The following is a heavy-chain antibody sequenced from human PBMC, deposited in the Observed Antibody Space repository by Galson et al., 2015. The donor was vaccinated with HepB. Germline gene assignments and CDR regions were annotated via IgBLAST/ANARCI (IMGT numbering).Heavy chain of an antibody. CDR3: ARPLSFDWLSGVGY. CDR1: GYTLTELS. J-gene: IGHJ4*02. CDR2: FDPEDGET. D-gene: IGHD3-9*01. V-gene: IGHV1-24*01. Sequence: SVKVSCKVSGYTLTELSMHWVRQAPGKGLEWMGGFDPEDGETIYAQKFQGRVTMTEDTSTDTAYMELSSLKASDTAMYYCARPLSFDWLSGVGYWGQGTLVTVSS.